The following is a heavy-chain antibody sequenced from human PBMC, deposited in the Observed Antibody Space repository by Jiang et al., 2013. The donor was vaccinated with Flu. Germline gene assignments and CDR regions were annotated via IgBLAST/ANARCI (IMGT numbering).Heavy chain of an antibody. V-gene: IGHV3-20*04. CDR2: IIWSGVTT. CDR3: ARESVGDNGDDAFDI. CDR1: GFSFNEYG. J-gene: IGHJ3*02. D-gene: IGHD5-24*01. Sequence: QLLESGGNVVRPGGSLRLSCAASGFSFNEYGMSWVRQAPGKGLEWVSAIIWSGVTTGYADSVKGRFTITRDNAKKSLYLQMNSLRVDDTALYYCARESVGDNGDDAFDIWGQGTMVIVSS.